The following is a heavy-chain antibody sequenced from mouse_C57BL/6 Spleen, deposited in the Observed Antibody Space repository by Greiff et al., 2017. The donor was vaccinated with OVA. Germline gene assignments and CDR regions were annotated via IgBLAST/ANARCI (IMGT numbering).Heavy chain of an antibody. D-gene: IGHD1-1*01. J-gene: IGHJ2*01. CDR1: GYTFTGYW. Sequence: QVQLQQSGAELMKPGASVKLSCKATGYTFTGYWIEWVKQRPGHGLEWIGEILPGSGSTNYNEKFKGKATFTADTSSNTDYMQLSSLTTEDSAIYYCASRFITTVVATVGREPFDYWGQGTTLTVSS. CDR2: ILPGSGST. CDR3: ASRFITTVVATVGREPFDY. V-gene: IGHV1-9*01.